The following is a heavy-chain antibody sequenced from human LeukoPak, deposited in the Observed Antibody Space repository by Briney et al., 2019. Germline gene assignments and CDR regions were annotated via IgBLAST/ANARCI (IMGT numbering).Heavy chain of an antibody. CDR1: GGPISSYY. J-gene: IGHJ4*02. CDR3: ARVIAAAGQFDY. V-gene: IGHV4-59*01. D-gene: IGHD6-13*01. CDR2: IYYSGST. Sequence: SETLSLTCTVSGGPISSYYWSWIRQPPGKGLEWIGYIYYSGSTNYNPSLKSRVTISVDTSKNQFSLKLSSVTAADTAVYYCARVIAAAGQFDYWGQGTLVTVSS.